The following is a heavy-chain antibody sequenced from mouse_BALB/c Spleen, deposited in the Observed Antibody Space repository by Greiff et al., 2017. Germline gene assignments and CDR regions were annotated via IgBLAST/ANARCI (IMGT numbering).Heavy chain of an antibody. CDR2: ISNGGGST. V-gene: IGHV5-12-2*01. CDR3: ARNLYYGYDGWYFDV. CDR1: GFTFSSYT. J-gene: IGHJ1*01. D-gene: IGHD2-2*01. Sequence: EVQRVESGGGLVQPGGSLKLSCAASGFTFSSYTMSWVRQTPEKRLEWVAYISNGGGSTYYPDTVKGRFTISRDNAKNTLYLQMSSLKSEDTAMYYCARNLYYGYDGWYFDVWGAGTTVTVSS.